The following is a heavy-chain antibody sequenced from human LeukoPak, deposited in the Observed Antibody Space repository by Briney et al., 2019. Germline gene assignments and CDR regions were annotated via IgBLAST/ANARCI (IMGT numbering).Heavy chain of an antibody. J-gene: IGHJ4*02. CDR3: AKDVGSGWYGYYFDY. V-gene: IGHV3-30*02. CDR1: GFTFSSYG. Sequence: GRSLRLSCAASGFTFSSYGMHWVRQAPGKGLEWVAFIRYDGSNKYYADSVKGRFTTSRDNSKNTLYLQMNSLRAEDTAVYYCAKDVGSGWYGYYFDYWGQGTLVTVSS. CDR2: IRYDGSNK. D-gene: IGHD6-19*01.